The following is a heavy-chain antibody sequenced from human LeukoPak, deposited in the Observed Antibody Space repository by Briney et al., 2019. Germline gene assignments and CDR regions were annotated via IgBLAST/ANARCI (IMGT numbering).Heavy chain of an antibody. CDR1: GGSISSYY. D-gene: IGHD2-15*01. CDR3: ARVGNCSGGTCFGY. V-gene: IGHV4-59*01. J-gene: IGHJ4*02. Sequence: SETLSLTCIVSGGSISSYYWSWIRQPPGKGLEWIGWIYYSGSTSYNPSLKSRVTISVDTSKNQFSLKLNSVTAADTAVYYCARVGNCSGGTCFGYWGQGTLVTVSS. CDR2: IYYSGST.